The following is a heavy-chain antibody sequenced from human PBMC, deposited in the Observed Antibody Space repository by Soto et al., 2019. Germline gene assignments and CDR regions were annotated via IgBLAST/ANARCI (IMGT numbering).Heavy chain of an antibody. V-gene: IGHV3-15*07. CDR1: GFSFSNAW. Sequence: EVQLVESGGGLVKPGGSLRLSCAASGFSFSNAWMNWVRQAPGKGLEWVGRIKSKTNGGTTDYAAPVKGRFTISRDDSKNTLYLQMSSLKTEDTAVYYSTTARGYSGLDVWGKGTTVPVYS. CDR3: TTARGYSGLDV. J-gene: IGHJ6*04. CDR2: IKSKTNGGTT.